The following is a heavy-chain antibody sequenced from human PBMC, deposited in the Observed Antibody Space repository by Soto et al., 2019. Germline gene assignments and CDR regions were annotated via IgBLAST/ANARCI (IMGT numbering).Heavy chain of an antibody. CDR1: GFTLGSHR. CDR3: ATVFDL. CDR2: IDTDGGGT. J-gene: IGHJ5*02. Sequence: DVQLVESGGGLVQPGGSLRVSCAASGFTLGSHRIHWVRQAPGKWLEWVSRIDTDGGGTSYADSVKGRFTISTDNAKNTVYLQMNGLRAEDTAVYYCATVFDLWGQGTLVTVSS. V-gene: IGHV3-74*01.